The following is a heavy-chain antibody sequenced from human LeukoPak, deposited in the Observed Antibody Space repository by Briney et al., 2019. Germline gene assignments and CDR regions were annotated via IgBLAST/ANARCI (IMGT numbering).Heavy chain of an antibody. CDR2: ISGGRDNT. CDR1: GFTFSIYA. Sequence: GGSLRLSCAASGFTFSIYAMSWVRQAPGKGLEWVSAISGGRDNTYYADSVKGRFTISRDTSKDTLYLQMNSLRAEDTAVYYCAKGDAYCGGDCYPDWGQGTLVTVSS. D-gene: IGHD2-21*02. CDR3: AKGDAYCGGDCYPD. V-gene: IGHV3-23*01. J-gene: IGHJ4*02.